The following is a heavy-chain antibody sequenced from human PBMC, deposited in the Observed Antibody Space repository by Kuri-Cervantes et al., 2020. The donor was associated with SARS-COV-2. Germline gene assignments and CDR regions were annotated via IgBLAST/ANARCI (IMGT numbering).Heavy chain of an antibody. V-gene: IGHV1-69*13. D-gene: IGHD3-16*02. J-gene: IGHJ4*02. CDR2: IIPIFGTA. CDR1: GGTFSSYA. Sequence: SVKVSCKASGGTFSSYAISWVRQAPGQGLEWMGRIIPIFGTANYAQKFQGRVTITADESTSTAYMELSSLRSEDTAVYHCAEGAYDYVWGSYRHPPPLLFWGQGTLVTVSS. CDR3: AEGAYDYVWGSYRHPPPLLF.